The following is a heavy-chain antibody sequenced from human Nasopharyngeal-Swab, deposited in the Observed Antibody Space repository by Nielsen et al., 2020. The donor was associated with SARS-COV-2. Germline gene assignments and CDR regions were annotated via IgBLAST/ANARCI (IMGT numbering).Heavy chain of an antibody. CDR2: ISYDGSNK. Sequence: VRQAPGKGLEWVAVISYDGSNKYYADSVKGRFTISRDNSKNTLYLQMNSLRAEDTAVYYCARRITMVQGVIAVPIYHYYGMDVWGQGTTVTVSS. CDR3: ARRITMVQGVIAVPIYHYYGMDV. D-gene: IGHD3-10*01. V-gene: IGHV3-30-3*01. J-gene: IGHJ6*02.